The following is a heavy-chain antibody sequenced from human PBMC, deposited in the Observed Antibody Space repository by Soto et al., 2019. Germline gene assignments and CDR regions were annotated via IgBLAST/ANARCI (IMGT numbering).Heavy chain of an antibody. D-gene: IGHD3-10*01. CDR2: TYYRSKWYN. CDR1: GDSVSSNSAA. Sequence: PSQTLSLTCAISGDSVSSNSAAWNWIRQSPSRGLEWLGRTYYRSKWYNDYAVSVKSRITINPDTSKNQSSLQLNSVTPEDTAVYYCARYYYGSGSYYNGAYYYGMDVWGQGTTVTVSS. V-gene: IGHV6-1*01. CDR3: ARYYYGSGSYYNGAYYYGMDV. J-gene: IGHJ6*02.